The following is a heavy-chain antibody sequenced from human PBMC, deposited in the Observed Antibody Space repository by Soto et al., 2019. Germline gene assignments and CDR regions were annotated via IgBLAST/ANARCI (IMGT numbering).Heavy chain of an antibody. V-gene: IGHV4-31*03. J-gene: IGHJ4*02. D-gene: IGHD5-12*01. CDR3: ARIEMASIK. Sequence: PLETLSLTCSVSGASIRSGGFYWSWLRQSPGKGLEWIGHIYYTGSTFVSPSLKGRLTISLDTSKNQFSLDLSSVTAADTAMYYCARIEMASIKWGRGTLVTVSS. CDR1: GASIRSGGFY. CDR2: IYYTGST.